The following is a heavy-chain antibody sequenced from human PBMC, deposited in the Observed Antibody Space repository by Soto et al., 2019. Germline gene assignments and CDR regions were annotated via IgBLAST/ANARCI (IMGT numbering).Heavy chain of an antibody. Sequence: ASVKVSCKASGYTFSSYFISWVRQAPGQGREGMGWISAYNGNTNYAQNLQGRVTMTTDTSTSTAYMELRSLRSDDTAVYYCARDLPPVDYWGQGTLVTVS. J-gene: IGHJ4*02. CDR3: ARDLPPVDY. CDR1: GYTFSSYF. V-gene: IGHV1-18*01. CDR2: ISAYNGNT.